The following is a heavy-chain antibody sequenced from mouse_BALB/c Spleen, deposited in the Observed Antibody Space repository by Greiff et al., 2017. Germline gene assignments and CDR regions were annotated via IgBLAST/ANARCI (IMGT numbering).Heavy chain of an antibody. V-gene: IGHV1-9*01. J-gene: IGHJ1*01. Sequence: VQLQESGAELMKPGASVKISCKATGYTFSSYWIEWVKQRPGHGLEWIGEILPGSGSTNYNEKFKGKATFTADTSSNTAYMQLSSLTSEDSAVYYCARGEPYGYFDVWGAGTTVTVSS. CDR3: ARGEPYGYFDV. CDR1: GYTFSSYW. CDR2: ILPGSGST.